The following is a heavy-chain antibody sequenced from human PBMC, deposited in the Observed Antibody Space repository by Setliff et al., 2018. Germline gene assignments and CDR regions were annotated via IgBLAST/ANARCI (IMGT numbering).Heavy chain of an antibody. CDR3: ARDLGHGGDSDY. D-gene: IGHD2-21*02. CDR1: GYSIGRDYY. CDR2: IGHTGSI. J-gene: IGHJ4*02. V-gene: IGHV4-38-2*02. Sequence: KTSETLSLTCAVSGYSIGRDYYWGWIRQPPGKGLEWVGNIGHTGSINYNPSLKSRLTISRDTSKNQVSLKLNSVTATDTAVYYCARDLGHGGDSDYWGQGILVTVSS.